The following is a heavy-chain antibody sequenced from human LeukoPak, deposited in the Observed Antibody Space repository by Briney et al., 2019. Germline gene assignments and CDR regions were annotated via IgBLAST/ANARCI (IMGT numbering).Heavy chain of an antibody. CDR1: GFTFSSYA. CDR3: VKTSPLSSWYDYYYGMDV. CDR2: LSSNGGSA. V-gene: IGHV3-64D*06. D-gene: IGHD6-13*01. Sequence: GGSLRLSCSASGFTFSSYAMHWVRQAPGKGLEYVSALSSNGGSAYYADAVKGRFIISRDNSKNTLYLQMSSLRAEDTAVYYCVKTSPLSSWYDYYYGMDVWGKGTTVTVSS. J-gene: IGHJ6*04.